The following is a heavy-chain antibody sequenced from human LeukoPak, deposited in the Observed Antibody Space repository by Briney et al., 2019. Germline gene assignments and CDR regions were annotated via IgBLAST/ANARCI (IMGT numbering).Heavy chain of an antibody. D-gene: IGHD1-26*01. CDR3: AKAPPHATYSGSYLE. V-gene: IGHV3-23*01. CDR1: GFTLSSYA. Sequence: PGGSLRLSCAASGFTLSSYAMSWVRQAPGKGLEWVSAISGSGGSTYYADSVKGRFTISRGNSKNTLYLQMNSLRAEDTAVYYCAKAPPHATYSGSYLEGGQGTLVTVSS. CDR2: ISGSGGST. J-gene: IGHJ4*02.